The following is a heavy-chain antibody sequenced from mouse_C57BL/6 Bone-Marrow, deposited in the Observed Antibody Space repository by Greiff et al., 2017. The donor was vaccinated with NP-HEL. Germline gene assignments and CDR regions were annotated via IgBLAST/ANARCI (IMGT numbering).Heavy chain of an antibody. D-gene: IGHD4-1*01. V-gene: IGHV1-64*01. CDR2: IHPNSGST. Sequence: QVQLQQPGAELVKPGASVKLSCKASGYTFTSYWMHWVKQRPGQGLEWIGMIHPNSGSTNYNEKFKSKATLTVDKSSSTAYMQLSRLTSEDSAVYYCARGGNWDWYFDVWGTGTTVTVSS. CDR1: GYTFTSYW. CDR3: ARGGNWDWYFDV. J-gene: IGHJ1*03.